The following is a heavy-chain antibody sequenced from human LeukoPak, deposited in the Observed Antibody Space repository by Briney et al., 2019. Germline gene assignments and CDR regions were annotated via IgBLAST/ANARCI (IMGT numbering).Heavy chain of an antibody. V-gene: IGHV3-11*01. Sequence: PGGSLRLSCAASEFTFSDYYMSWIRQAPGKGLEWVSYISSSGSTIYYADSVKGRFTISRDNAKNSLYLQMNSLRAENTAVYYCARDGPPPCGGDCYKRAFDIWGQGTMVTVSS. J-gene: IGHJ3*02. CDR3: ARDGPPPCGGDCYKRAFDI. CDR1: EFTFSDYY. D-gene: IGHD2-21*02. CDR2: ISSSGSTI.